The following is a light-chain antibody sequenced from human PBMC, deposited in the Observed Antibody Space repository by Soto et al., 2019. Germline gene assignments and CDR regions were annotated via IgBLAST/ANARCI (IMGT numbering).Light chain of an antibody. CDR2: AAS. Sequence: DIQMTQSPSSLSASVGDRVIITCRASQTISSHLNWYQQKPGKAPNLLVYAASSLQSGVPSRFTGSGSGTDFTLTISSLQPEDFATYSCQQSYTTPITFGQGTRLEI. CDR3: QQSYTTPIT. J-gene: IGKJ5*01. CDR1: QTISSH. V-gene: IGKV1-39*01.